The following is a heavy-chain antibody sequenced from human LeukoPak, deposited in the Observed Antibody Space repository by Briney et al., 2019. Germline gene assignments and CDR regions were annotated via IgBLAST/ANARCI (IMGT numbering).Heavy chain of an antibody. CDR3: AKFYYDSSRYYFPLEDP. D-gene: IGHD3-22*01. V-gene: IGHV3-49*04. CDR2: IRSKAFGGTT. Sequence: PGGSLRLSCTASGFTFGDYGLSWVRQAPGKGLEWVGFIRSKAFGGTTEYAASVKGRFTISRDDSKNIAYLQMNSLKTEDTAVYYCAKFYYDSSRYYFPLEDPWGQGTLVTVSS. J-gene: IGHJ5*02. CDR1: GFTFGDYG.